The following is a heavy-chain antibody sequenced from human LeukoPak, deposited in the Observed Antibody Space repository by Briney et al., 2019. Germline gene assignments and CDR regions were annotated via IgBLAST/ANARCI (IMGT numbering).Heavy chain of an antibody. CDR1: GGSISSYY. J-gene: IGHJ4*02. Sequence: SETLSLTCTVSGGSISSYYWNWIRQPPVKGLEWIGEINHSGGTNYNPSLKSRVTISVDTSKKQFSLKLSSVTAADTAVYYCARGVDYYGVWGQGTLVTVSS. D-gene: IGHD3-10*01. CDR2: INHSGGT. V-gene: IGHV4-34*01. CDR3: ARGVDYYGV.